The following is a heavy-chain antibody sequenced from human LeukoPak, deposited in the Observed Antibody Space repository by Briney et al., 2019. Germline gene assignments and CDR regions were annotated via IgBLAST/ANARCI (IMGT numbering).Heavy chain of an antibody. CDR2: INHNGNVN. CDR3: ARGGGLDV. Sequence: GGSLRLSCAASGFTVSSNFMSWARQAPGKGLEWVASINHNGNVNYYVDSVKGRFTISRDNAKNSLYLQMSNLRAEDTAVYFCARGGGLDVWGQGATVTVSS. D-gene: IGHD3-16*01. CDR1: GFTVSSNF. V-gene: IGHV3-7*03. J-gene: IGHJ6*02.